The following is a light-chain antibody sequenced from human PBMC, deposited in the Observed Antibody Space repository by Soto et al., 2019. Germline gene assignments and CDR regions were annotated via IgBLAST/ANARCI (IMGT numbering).Light chain of an antibody. V-gene: IGKV1-9*01. J-gene: IGKJ4*01. CDR1: QGIGSY. CDR2: AAS. Sequence: DIQLTQSPSFLSASLGDRVTITCRASQGIGSYLAWYQQKPGKAPRLLIYAASTLQSGVPSRFSGSGSDTEFTLTISSLQPEDFATHYCQQLNNYPLTFGGGTKVDNK. CDR3: QQLNNYPLT.